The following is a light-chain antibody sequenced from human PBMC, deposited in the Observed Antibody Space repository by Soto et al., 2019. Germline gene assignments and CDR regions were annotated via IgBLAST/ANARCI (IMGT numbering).Light chain of an antibody. CDR2: DAS. V-gene: IGKV3-11*01. J-gene: IGKJ4*01. Sequence: EIVLTQHPDTLSLSPGESATLSCRASQSVIRYLAWYQQKPGQTPRLLIYDASNRAAGIPARFSGSGSGTDFTLTISSLEPEDFAVYYCQQRSNCPLTFGGGTKVEIK. CDR1: QSVIRY. CDR3: QQRSNCPLT.